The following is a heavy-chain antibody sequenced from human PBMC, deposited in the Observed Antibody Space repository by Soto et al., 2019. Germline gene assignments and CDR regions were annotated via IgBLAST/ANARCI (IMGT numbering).Heavy chain of an antibody. D-gene: IGHD4-17*01. CDR2: ISSSGSTI. J-gene: IGHJ6*03. CDR3: ARDSTVTTWYYYYMDV. V-gene: IGHV3-11*01. CDR1: GFTFSDYY. Sequence: GGSLRLSCAASGFTFSDYYMSWIRQAPGKGLEWVSYISSSGSTIYYADSVKGRFTISRDNAKNSLYLQMNSLRAEDTAVYYCARDSTVTTWYYYYMDVWGKGTTVTVSS.